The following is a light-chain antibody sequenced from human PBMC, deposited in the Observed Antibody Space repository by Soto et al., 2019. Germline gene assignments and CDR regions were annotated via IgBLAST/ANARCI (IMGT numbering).Light chain of an antibody. CDR1: QSVASRA. J-gene: IGKJ2*01. Sequence: IVLTQSPGTLSLSPGEIATLSCRASQSVASRALAWYQQKPGQAPRLLMYSASKRATGIPDRVSGSGSGTDFTLTIIRLEPEDFAVYYCQQYGSSHPMYTFGQGTKLEIK. CDR2: SAS. V-gene: IGKV3-20*01. CDR3: QQYGSSHPMYT.